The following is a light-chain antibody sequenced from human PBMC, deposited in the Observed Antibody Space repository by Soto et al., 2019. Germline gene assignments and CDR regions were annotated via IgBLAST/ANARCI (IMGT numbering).Light chain of an antibody. Sequence: EIVLTQSPGTLSLSPGERATLSCRASQSVSSSYLAWYQQKPGQAPRLLIYGASSMATGIPDRFSGSGSGTAFTITISRLEPEDFAVYYWQQYGNSPPITFGPGTKVYIK. J-gene: IGKJ3*01. V-gene: IGKV3-20*01. CDR2: GAS. CDR3: QQYGNSPPIT. CDR1: QSVSSSY.